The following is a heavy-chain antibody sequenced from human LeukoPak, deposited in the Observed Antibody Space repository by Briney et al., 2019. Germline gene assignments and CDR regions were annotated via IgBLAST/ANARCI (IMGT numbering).Heavy chain of an antibody. V-gene: IGHV3-23*01. CDR3: AKGYDSNSYYYYFDY. D-gene: IGHD3-22*01. J-gene: IGHJ4*02. CDR1: GFTFSSYA. Sequence: PGGSLRLSCAASGFTFSSYAMNWVRQALGKGLEWVSGISDSGGSTYYADSVKGRFTISRDNSKNTLYLQMNSLRAEDTAVYYCAKGYDSNSYYYYFDYWGQGTLVTVSS. CDR2: ISDSGGST.